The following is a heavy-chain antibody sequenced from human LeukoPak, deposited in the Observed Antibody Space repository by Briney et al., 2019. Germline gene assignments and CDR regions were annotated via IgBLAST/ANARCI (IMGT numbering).Heavy chain of an antibody. CDR3: ARYSLSREDFQD. D-gene: IGHD6-13*01. CDR1: GGSISSYY. V-gene: IGHV4-59*12. J-gene: IGHJ1*01. CDR2: IYDTGST. Sequence: SETLSLTCTVSGGSISSYYWSWIRQPPGKGLEWIGYIYDTGSTLYNPSLESRLTISIDTSKNQFSLRLSSVTAADTAVYFCARYSLSREDFQDWGQGTLVTVSS.